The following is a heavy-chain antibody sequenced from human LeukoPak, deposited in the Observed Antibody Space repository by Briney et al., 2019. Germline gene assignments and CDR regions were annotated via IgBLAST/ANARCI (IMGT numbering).Heavy chain of an antibody. D-gene: IGHD2-21*02. CDR1: GGSISSYY. V-gene: IGHV4-59*08. Sequence: SETLSLTCTVSGGSISSYYWSWIRQPPGKGLEWIGYIYYSGSTNYNPSLKSRVTISVDTSKNQFSLKLSSVTAADTAVYYCARLLAYCGGDCHTYFDYWGQGTLVAVSS. CDR3: ARLLAYCGGDCHTYFDY. CDR2: IYYSGST. J-gene: IGHJ4*02.